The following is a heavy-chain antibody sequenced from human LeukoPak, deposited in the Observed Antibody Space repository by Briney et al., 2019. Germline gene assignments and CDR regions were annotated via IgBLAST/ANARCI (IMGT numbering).Heavy chain of an antibody. J-gene: IGHJ4*02. D-gene: IGHD7-27*01. Sequence: GRSLRLSCAASGFTFSSYGMHWVRQAPGKGLEWVAVISYDGSNKYYADSVKGRFTISRDNSKNTLYLQMNSLRAEDTAVYYCAKGGTGTDDYWGQGTLVTVSS. CDR3: AKGGTGTDDY. V-gene: IGHV3-30*18. CDR1: GFTFSSYG. CDR2: ISYDGSNK.